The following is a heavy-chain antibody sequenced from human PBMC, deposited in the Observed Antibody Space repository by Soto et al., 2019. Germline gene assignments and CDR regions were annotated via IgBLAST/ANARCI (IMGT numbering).Heavy chain of an antibody. J-gene: IGHJ4*02. CDR2: ISPMFGAA. Sequence: QVQLVQSGAEMKKPGSSVKVSCQSYGGTFNTYAMNWVRQAPGQGPEWMGDISPMFGAANYAPKFQGRVTITADESTGTSYTQLSSLTSEDTALYFCAREVQVHTPAFVYWGQGTLVTVSS. CDR3: AREVQVHTPAFVY. D-gene: IGHD3-10*01. V-gene: IGHV1-69*19. CDR1: GGTFNTYA.